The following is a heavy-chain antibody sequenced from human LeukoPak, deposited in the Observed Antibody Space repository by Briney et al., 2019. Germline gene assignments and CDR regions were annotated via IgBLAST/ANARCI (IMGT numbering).Heavy chain of an antibody. CDR3: ARGDSTYPNWFDP. D-gene: IGHD2-2*02. V-gene: IGHV4-61*02. CDR1: GGSIRSGSYY. J-gene: IGHJ5*02. Sequence: SETLSLTCTVSGGSIRSGSYYWSWIRQPAGKGLVWIGRIYTSGSTNYNPSLKSRVTISVDTSKNQFSLKLSSVTAADTAVYYCARGDSTYPNWFDPWGQGTLVTVSS. CDR2: IYTSGST.